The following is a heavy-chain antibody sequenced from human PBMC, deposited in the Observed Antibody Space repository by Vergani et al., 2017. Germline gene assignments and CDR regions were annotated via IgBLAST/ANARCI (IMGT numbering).Heavy chain of an antibody. V-gene: IGHV4-61*01. D-gene: IGHD4-17*01. Sequence: QVQLQESGPGLVKPSETLSLTCTVSGGSVSSGSYYWSWIRLPPGKGLEWIGYIYYSGSTNYNPSLKSRVTISVDTSKNQFSLKLSSVTAADTAVYYCAREGANYGDTDYWGQGTLVTVSS. CDR2: IYYSGST. CDR1: GGSVSSGSYY. CDR3: AREGANYGDTDY. J-gene: IGHJ4*02.